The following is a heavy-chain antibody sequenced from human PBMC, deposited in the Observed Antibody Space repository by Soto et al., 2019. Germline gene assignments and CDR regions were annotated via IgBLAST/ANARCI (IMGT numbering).Heavy chain of an antibody. CDR2: IYYSGST. CDR3: ARGLYYYDSSGYTWFDP. D-gene: IGHD3-22*01. J-gene: IGHJ5*02. V-gene: IGHV4-39*01. CDR1: GGSISSSSYY. Sequence: ETLSLTCTVSGGSISSSSYYWGCIRHPPGKGLEWIGSIYYSGSTYYNPSLKSRVTISVDTSKNQFSLKLSSVTAADTAVYYCARGLYYYDSSGYTWFDPWGQGTLVTVSS.